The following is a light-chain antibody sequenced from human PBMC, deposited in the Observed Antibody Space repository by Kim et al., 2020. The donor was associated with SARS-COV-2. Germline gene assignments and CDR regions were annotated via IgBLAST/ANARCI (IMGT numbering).Light chain of an antibody. Sequence: ELTQPPSASGTPGQRVTISCSGATSNIGGNTVNWYQQLPGTAPKLLIDTDSQRPSGVPDRFSGSKSGTSASLAISGLQSEDEADYYCASWDDSLNGWVFGGGTKLTVL. CDR2: TDS. CDR3: ASWDDSLNGWV. J-gene: IGLJ3*02. V-gene: IGLV1-44*01. CDR1: TSNIGGNT.